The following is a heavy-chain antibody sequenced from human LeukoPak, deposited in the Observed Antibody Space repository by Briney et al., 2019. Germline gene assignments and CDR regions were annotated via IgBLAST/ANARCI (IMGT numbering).Heavy chain of an antibody. CDR3: ARDWGGSYPGYFDY. J-gene: IGHJ4*02. CDR2: IIPIFGTA. CDR1: GYTFTSYA. D-gene: IGHD1-26*01. Sequence: SVKVSCKASGYTFTSYAISWVRQAPGQGLEWMGGIIPIFGTANYAQKFQGRVTITTDESTSTAYMELSSLRSEDTAVYYCARDWGGSYPGYFDYWGQGTLVTVSS. V-gene: IGHV1-69*05.